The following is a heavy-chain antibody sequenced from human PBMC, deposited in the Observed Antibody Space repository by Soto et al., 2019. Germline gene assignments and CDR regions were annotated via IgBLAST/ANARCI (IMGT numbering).Heavy chain of an antibody. CDR3: VPGSSGTRGEDS. CDR2: VSESGSVT. Sequence: EVHLLESGGGLVQPGGSLRFSCVASGITWITQAMTWFRQAPGKGLEWVSTVSESGSVTYYADSVKGRFTISRDNSKNTLYLQLTNLRVEDTAVYYCVPGSSGTRGEDSWGPGALVTVSS. CDR1: GITWITQA. V-gene: IGHV3-23*01. J-gene: IGHJ4*02. D-gene: IGHD1-1*01.